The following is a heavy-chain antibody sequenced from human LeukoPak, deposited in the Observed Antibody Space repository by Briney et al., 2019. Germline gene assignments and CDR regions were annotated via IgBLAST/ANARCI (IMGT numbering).Heavy chain of an antibody. CDR3: ARGPSHGAFDI. CDR1: GYTFTGYY. V-gene: IGHV1-2*02. Sequence: ASVKVSCKASGYTFTGYYIHWLRQAPGQGVEWMGWINPNSGDTYSAQKFQGRVTMTRDTSINSAYMDLSSLRSDDTAVYYCARGPSHGAFDIWGQGTMVTVSS. D-gene: IGHD6-6*01. CDR2: INPNSGDT. J-gene: IGHJ3*02.